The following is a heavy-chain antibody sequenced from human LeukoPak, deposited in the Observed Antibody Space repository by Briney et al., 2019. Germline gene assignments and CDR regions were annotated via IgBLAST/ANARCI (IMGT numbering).Heavy chain of an antibody. CDR2: IKQDGTEK. CDR1: GFTFSTNW. J-gene: IGHJ5*02. CDR3: AKSGCSSTSCYSILSGWLDP. V-gene: IGHV3-7*03. Sequence: EAGGSLRLSCAASGFTFSTNWMSCVRQAPGKGLEWVAAIKQDGTEKYYVDSVKGRFTISRDNAKNSLYLQMNSLRAEDTAVYYCAKSGCSSTSCYSILSGWLDPWGQGTLVTVSS. D-gene: IGHD2-2*02.